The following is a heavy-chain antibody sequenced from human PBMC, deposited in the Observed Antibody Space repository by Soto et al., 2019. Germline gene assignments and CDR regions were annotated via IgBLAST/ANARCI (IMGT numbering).Heavy chain of an antibody. CDR2: ISAYNGNT. CDR1: GYTFTSYG. Sequence: QVQLVQSGAEVKKPGASVKVSCKASGYTFTSYGISWVRQAPGQGLEWMGWISAYNGNTNYAQKLQGRVTMTTDTSTRTAYMELRSLRSDDTAVYYCARDLADPEDTYGMDVWGQGTTVTVSS. J-gene: IGHJ6*02. CDR3: ARDLADPEDTYGMDV. D-gene: IGHD2-15*01. V-gene: IGHV1-18*01.